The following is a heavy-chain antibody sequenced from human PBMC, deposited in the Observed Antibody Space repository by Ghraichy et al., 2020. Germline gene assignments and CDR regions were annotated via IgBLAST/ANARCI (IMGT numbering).Heavy chain of an antibody. CDR1: GGSISSSSYY. CDR2: IYYSGST. D-gene: IGHD3-22*01. Sequence: SETLSLTCTVSGGSISSSSYYWGWIRQPPGKGLEWIGSIYYSGSTYYNPSLKSRVTISVDTSKNQFSLKLSSVTASDTAVYYCAREAHYCDSSDFFDYYYYGMDVWGQGTTVTVSS. V-gene: IGHV4-39*07. CDR3: AREAHYCDSSDFFDYYYYGMDV. J-gene: IGHJ6*02.